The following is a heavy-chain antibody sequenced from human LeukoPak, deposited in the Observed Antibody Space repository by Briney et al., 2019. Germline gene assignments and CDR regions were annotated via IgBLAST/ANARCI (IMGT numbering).Heavy chain of an antibody. CDR2: IYPGDSET. V-gene: IGHV5-51*01. D-gene: IGHD3-10*01. Sequence: GESLKISCKGSGYSFASYWIGWVRQMPGKGLEWMGIIYPGDSETRYSPSFQGQVTISADKSISTASLHWSSLKASDTAMYYCATNFMVRGVPNWFDPWGQGTLVTVSS. CDR1: GYSFASYW. J-gene: IGHJ5*02. CDR3: ATNFMVRGVPNWFDP.